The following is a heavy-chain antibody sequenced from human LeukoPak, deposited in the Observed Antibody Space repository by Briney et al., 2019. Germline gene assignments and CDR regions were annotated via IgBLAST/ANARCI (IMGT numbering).Heavy chain of an antibody. CDR3: ARVRGYCSGGSCYSIRWFDP. CDR2: IYHSGST. V-gene: IGHV4-38-2*02. J-gene: IGHJ5*02. CDR1: GYSISSGYY. Sequence: SETLSLTCTVSGYSISSGYYWGWIRQPPGKGLEWIGSIYHSGSTYYNPSLKSRVTISVDTSKNQFSLKLSSVTAADTAVYYCARVRGYCSGGSCYSIRWFDPWGQGTLVTVSS. D-gene: IGHD2-15*01.